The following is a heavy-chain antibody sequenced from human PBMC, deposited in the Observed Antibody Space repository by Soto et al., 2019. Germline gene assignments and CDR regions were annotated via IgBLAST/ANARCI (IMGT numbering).Heavy chain of an antibody. CDR3: AREEVAYYDSGSYNWFDP. Sequence: QVQLQESGPGLVKTSQTLSLTCTVAGASINSGNWYWSWIRQYPGEDLEWIGYIDYSGSTYYNPSLTSRVTISADTSKNLFSLKLRPVTAADTAVYYCAREEVAYYDSGSYNWFDPWGQGTLVTVSS. J-gene: IGHJ5*02. D-gene: IGHD3-10*01. V-gene: IGHV4-31*03. CDR1: GASINSGNWY. CDR2: IDYSGST.